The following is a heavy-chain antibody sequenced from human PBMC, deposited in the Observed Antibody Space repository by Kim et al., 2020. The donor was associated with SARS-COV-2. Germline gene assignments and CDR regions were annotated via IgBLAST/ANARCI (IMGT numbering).Heavy chain of an antibody. V-gene: IGHV3-23*01. Sequence: GGSLRLSCAASGFTFSSYAMNWVRQAPGKGLEWVSAISGSGGNTYYADSVNGRFNISRDNSKSTLYLQMSSLRAEDTAVYYCATSDSSGYRPTKSRDYWGQGTLVTVSS. CDR3: ATSDSSGYRPTKSRDY. D-gene: IGHD3-22*01. CDR1: GFTFSSYA. J-gene: IGHJ4*02. CDR2: ISGSGGNT.